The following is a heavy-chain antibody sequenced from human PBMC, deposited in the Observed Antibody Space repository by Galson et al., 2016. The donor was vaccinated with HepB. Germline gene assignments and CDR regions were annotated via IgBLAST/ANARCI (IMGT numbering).Heavy chain of an antibody. Sequence: SLRLSCAASGFTFSTYGMHWVSQAPGKGLEWVAVIWHDGSNKYYADSVKGRFTISRDNSKTTLYLEMNSLRVEDTAVYFCANYLGYGSGRPGYFHSWGQGTLVTVSS. J-gene: IGHJ4*02. V-gene: IGHV3-33*03. CDR1: GFTFSTYG. CDR3: ANYLGYGSGRPGYFHS. CDR2: IWHDGSNK. D-gene: IGHD3-10*01.